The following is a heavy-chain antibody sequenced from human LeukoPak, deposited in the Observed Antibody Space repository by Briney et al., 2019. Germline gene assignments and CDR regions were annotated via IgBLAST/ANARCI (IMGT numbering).Heavy chain of an antibody. CDR1: SGSISKYY. V-gene: IGHV4-59*12. CDR3: ARRFPWYFDL. Sequence: SETLSLTCTVSSGSISKYYWSWIRQSPGKGLEWIGYIYYSGSTTYNPSLKSRVTMSVDMSKNQLSLKLSSVTAADTAVYYSARRFPWYFDLSGRGTLVTVSS. J-gene: IGHJ2*01. CDR2: IYYSGST.